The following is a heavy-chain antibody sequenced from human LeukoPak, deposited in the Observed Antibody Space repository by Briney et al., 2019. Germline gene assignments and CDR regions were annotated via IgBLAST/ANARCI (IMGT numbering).Heavy chain of an antibody. CDR1: GFTFTSSA. V-gene: IGHV1-58*02. CDR2: IVVGSGNT. J-gene: IGHJ4*02. CDR3: AASSSPPVEWEPYSFDY. D-gene: IGHD1-26*01. Sequence: SVKVSCKASGFTFTSSAMQWVRQARGQRLEWIGWIVVGSGNTNYAQKFQERVTITRDMSTGTAYMELSSLRSEDTAVYYCAASSSPPVEWEPYSFDYWGQGTLVTVSS.